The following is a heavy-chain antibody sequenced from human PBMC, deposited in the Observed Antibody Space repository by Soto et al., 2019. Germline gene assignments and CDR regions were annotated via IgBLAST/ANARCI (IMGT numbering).Heavy chain of an antibody. CDR3: VREGVGASRVDY. V-gene: IGHV1-69*13. CDR1: GFTSINYA. J-gene: IGHJ4*02. CDR2: IIPIYETA. D-gene: IGHD3-16*01. Sequence: SVQVSCKTSGFTSINYAVSWVRQAPGQGLEWVGRIIPIYETAKYAQKFQGRVTITADESTSTAYMELSSLRSDDTAVYYCVREGVGASRVDYWGQGTLVTVSS.